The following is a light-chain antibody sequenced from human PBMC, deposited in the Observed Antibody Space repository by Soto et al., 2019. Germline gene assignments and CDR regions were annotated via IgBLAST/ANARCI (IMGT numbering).Light chain of an antibody. CDR1: SSDVGSYNV. CDR3: CSYADSSTYV. V-gene: IGLV2-23*01. J-gene: IGLJ1*01. CDR2: EGS. Sequence: QSALTQPASVSGSPGQSITISCTGTSSDVGSYNVVSWYQQHPGKAPKLMIYEGSKRPSGVSNRFSGSKSGNTASLTISGLQAEDEADYYCCSYADSSTYVFGTGTKSPS.